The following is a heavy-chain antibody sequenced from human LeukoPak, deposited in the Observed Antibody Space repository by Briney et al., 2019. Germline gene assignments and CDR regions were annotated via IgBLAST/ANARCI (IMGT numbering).Heavy chain of an antibody. Sequence: SETLSLTCAVYGGSFSDYYWSWIRQPPGKGLEWIGEINHSGSTNYNPSLKSRATISVDTSKNQFSLKLSSVTAADTAVYYCARGPIYCSSTSCHGGVAFDIWGQGTMVTVSS. CDR2: INHSGST. CDR3: ARGPIYCSSTSCHGGVAFDI. J-gene: IGHJ3*02. D-gene: IGHD2-2*01. CDR1: GGSFSDYY. V-gene: IGHV4-34*01.